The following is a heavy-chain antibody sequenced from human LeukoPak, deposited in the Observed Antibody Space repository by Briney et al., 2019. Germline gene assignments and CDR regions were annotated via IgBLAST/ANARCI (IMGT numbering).Heavy chain of an antibody. CDR2: MAYTGTT. J-gene: IGHJ4*02. V-gene: IGHV4-30-4*01. CDR1: GVSINTDNNF. Sequence: SQTLSLTCTVSGVSINTDNNFWSWIRQPPGKGLEWIAYMAYTGTTCYNPSLRSRVTISVDTSKNQFSLKLSSVTAADTAVYYCARAVGGYHFDSWGQGTLVTGSS. CDR3: ARAVGGYHFDS. D-gene: IGHD3-16*01.